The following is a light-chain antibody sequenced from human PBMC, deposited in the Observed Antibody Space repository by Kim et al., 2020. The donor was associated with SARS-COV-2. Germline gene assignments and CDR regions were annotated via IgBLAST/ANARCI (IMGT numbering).Light chain of an antibody. CDR3: QQYNNWLYT. Sequence: VSPGERATLSCRASQSVSSNLAWYQQKPGQAPRLLIYGASTRATGIPARFSGSGSGTEFTLTISSLQSEDFAVYYCQQYNNWLYTFGQGTKLEI. CDR1: QSVSSN. CDR2: GAS. V-gene: IGKV3-15*01. J-gene: IGKJ2*01.